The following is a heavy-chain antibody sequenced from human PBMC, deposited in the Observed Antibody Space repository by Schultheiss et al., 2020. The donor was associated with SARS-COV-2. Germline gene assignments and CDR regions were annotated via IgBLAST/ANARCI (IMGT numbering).Heavy chain of an antibody. D-gene: IGHD6-13*01. CDR3: AKRSSSWYSEGWFDP. CDR1: GFTFDDYA. J-gene: IGHJ5*02. CDR2: ISGSGGST. Sequence: GGSLRLSCAASGFTFDDYAMHWVRQAPGKGLEWVSAISGSGGSTYYADSVKGRFTISRDNSKNTLYLQTNSLRAEDTAVYYCAKRSSSWYSEGWFDPWGQGTLVTVSS. V-gene: IGHV3-23*01.